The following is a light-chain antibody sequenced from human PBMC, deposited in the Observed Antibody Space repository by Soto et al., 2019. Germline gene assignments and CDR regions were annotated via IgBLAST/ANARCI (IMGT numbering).Light chain of an antibody. CDR3: SSYTGSSILGV. CDR1: SSDVGAYNY. CDR2: DVN. Sequence: QSALTQPASVSGSPGQSITISCTGTSSDVGAYNYVSWYQQHPGKAPKLMIYDVNNRPAGISSRFSGSKSGNTASLTISGLQAEDEADYYCSSYTGSSILGVFGGGTKLTVL. V-gene: IGLV2-14*01. J-gene: IGLJ2*01.